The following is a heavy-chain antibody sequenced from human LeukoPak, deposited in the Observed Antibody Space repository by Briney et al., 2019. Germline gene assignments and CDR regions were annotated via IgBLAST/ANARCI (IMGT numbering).Heavy chain of an antibody. Sequence: PGGSLRLSCAASGFTFSTYAMHWVRQAPGKGLEYVSAISSNRGSTYYANSVKGRFTISRDNSKNTLYLQMGSLRAEDMAVYYCARVSSTWTLIDYWGQGTLVTVSS. CDR2: ISSNRGST. V-gene: IGHV3-64*01. CDR1: GFTFSTYA. D-gene: IGHD2-2*01. J-gene: IGHJ4*02. CDR3: ARVSSTWTLIDY.